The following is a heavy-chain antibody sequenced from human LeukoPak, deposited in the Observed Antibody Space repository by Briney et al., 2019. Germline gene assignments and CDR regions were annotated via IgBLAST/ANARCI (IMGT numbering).Heavy chain of an antibody. CDR1: GGSIRSYY. V-gene: IGHV4-59*01. CDR3: ARTGSTVTMLYPFDH. Sequence: PSETLSLTCTVSGGSIRSYYWSWIRQPPGKGLEWVGYIYYSGSTNYNPSLKSRVSISVDTSKNQFSLKLSSVTAADTAVYYCARTGSTVTMLYPFDHWGQGTLVTVSS. CDR2: IYYSGST. D-gene: IGHD4-17*01. J-gene: IGHJ4*02.